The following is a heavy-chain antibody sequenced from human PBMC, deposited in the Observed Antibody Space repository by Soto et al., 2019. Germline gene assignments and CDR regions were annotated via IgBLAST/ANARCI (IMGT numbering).Heavy chain of an antibody. V-gene: IGHV3-23*01. J-gene: IGHJ4*02. CDR1: GFTFSTYA. CDR2: LSGASA. D-gene: IGHD3-3*01. Sequence: EVQLLESGGGLVQPGGSLTLSCAASGFTFSTYAMTWVRQGPRKGLEWVSGLSGASAFYAESVKGRFTISRDNSKDTLYLQMSSLRAEDTAVYYCANAREIGVVITTSFDYWGQGTLVTVSS. CDR3: ANAREIGVVITTSFDY.